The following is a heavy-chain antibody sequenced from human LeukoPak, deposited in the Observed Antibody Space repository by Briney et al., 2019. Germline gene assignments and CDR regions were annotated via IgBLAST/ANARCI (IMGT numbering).Heavy chain of an antibody. CDR1: GFTFSNTW. CDR2: IKSKTDGGTT. Sequence: KPGGSLRLSCAASGFTFSNTWMTWVRQTPGKGLEWVGRIKSKTDGGTTDYAAPVKGRFTISRDDSKDTLYLQMNSLKIEDTAVYYCTTNSWIWFGDDYWAREPWSPSPQ. J-gene: IGHJ4*02. D-gene: IGHD3-10*01. V-gene: IGHV3-15*01. CDR3: TTNSWIWFGDDY.